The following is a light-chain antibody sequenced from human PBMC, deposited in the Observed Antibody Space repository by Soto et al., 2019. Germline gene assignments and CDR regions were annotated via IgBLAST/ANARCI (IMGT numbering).Light chain of an antibody. J-gene: IGLJ1*01. CDR3: CSFAGRIFV. CDR2: DVN. V-gene: IGLV2-11*01. Sequence: QSALTQPRSVSGSPGQSVTVSCTGTSSDVGGHNHVSWYPQHPGKAPKLMISDVNKRPSGVPDRFSGSKSGNTASLTISGLLAEDEADYYCCSFAGRIFVFGTGTELTVL. CDR1: SSDVGGHNH.